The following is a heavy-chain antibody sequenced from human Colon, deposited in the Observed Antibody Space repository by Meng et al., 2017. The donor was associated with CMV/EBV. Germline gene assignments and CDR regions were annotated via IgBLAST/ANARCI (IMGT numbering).Heavy chain of an antibody. CDR1: GFSFSSYS. CDR3: ARDLQLST. V-gene: IGHV3-48*04. Sequence: GGSLRLSCAASGFSFSSYSMNWVRQAPGKGLEWVSSITNTTGTIYYADSVKGRFTIFRDNAKNSLHLQMNSLRADDTAVYYCARDLQLSTWGQGTLVTVSS. D-gene: IGHD5-18*01. CDR2: ITNTTGTI. J-gene: IGHJ5*02.